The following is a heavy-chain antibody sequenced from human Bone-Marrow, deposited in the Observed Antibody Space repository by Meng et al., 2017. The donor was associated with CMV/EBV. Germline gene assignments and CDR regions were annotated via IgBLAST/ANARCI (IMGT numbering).Heavy chain of an antibody. Sequence: GGSLRLSCAASGFTFSSYGMHWVRQAPGKGLEWVAVIWYDGSNKYYADSVKGRFTISRDNSKNSLYLQMKSLRAEDTAVYYCARGHCSSTSCYRHYFDYWGQGTLVTVSS. V-gene: IGHV3-33*01. J-gene: IGHJ4*02. CDR2: IWYDGSNK. CDR1: GFTFSSYG. D-gene: IGHD2-2*01. CDR3: ARGHCSSTSCYRHYFDY.